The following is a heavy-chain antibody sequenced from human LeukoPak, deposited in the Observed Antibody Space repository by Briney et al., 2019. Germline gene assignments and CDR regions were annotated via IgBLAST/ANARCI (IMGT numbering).Heavy chain of an antibody. CDR1: GGSISSSSYY. D-gene: IGHD3-22*01. J-gene: IGHJ4*02. Sequence: SETLSLTCTVSGGSISSSSYYWGWIRQPPGKGLEWIGSIYYSGSTYYNPSLKSRVTISIDKSKNQFFLNLSSVTAADTAVYYCAGLVGRYSSGLYYYYFDYWGQGTLVTVSS. CDR3: AGLVGRYSSGLYYYYFDY. CDR2: IYYSGST. V-gene: IGHV4-39*07.